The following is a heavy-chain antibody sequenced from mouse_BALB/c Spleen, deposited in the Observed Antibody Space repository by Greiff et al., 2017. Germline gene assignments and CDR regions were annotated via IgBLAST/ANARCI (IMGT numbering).Heavy chain of an antibody. Sequence: QVQLQQPGAELVRPGASVKLSCKASGYTFTSYWINWVKQRPGQGLEWIGNIYPSDSYTNYNQKFKVKATLTVDNSSSTAYMQLSSPTAKDTAFYYCTRSPWDRDYWGQGTTLTVSS. V-gene: IGHV1-69*02. CDR2: IYPSDSYT. J-gene: IGHJ2*01. D-gene: IGHD3-3*01. CDR3: TRSPWDRDY. CDR1: GYTFTSYW.